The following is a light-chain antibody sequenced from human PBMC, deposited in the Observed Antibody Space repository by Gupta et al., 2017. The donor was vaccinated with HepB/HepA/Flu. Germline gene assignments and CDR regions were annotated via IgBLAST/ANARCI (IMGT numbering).Light chain of an antibody. Sequence: EIVLTQSPGTLSLSPGERATLSCRASQRVSSTYLAWYQHKPGQPPRLLISGASKRATGIPDRFSGSGFGTDFTLTISTREPEDFAFYYCHRYANSLGRTFGQGTKVEIK. V-gene: IGKV3-20*01. CDR3: HRYANSLGRT. CDR1: QRVSSTY. CDR2: GAS. J-gene: IGKJ1*01.